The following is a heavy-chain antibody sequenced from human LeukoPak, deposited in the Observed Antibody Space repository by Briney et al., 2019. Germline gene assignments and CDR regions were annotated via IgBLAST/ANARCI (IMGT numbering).Heavy chain of an antibody. J-gene: IGHJ4*02. Sequence: ASAKVSCKAPRGTFDSYGISWVRQAPGQGLEWMGGVMAIFGGVKYGQKFQGRATITTDASTSTAYMELRSLTSEDTGIYYCARGELGDRSGFSFFDYWGQGTLVTVSS. CDR3: ARGELGDRSGFSFFDY. CDR1: RGTFDSYG. V-gene: IGHV1-69*05. D-gene: IGHD3-22*01. CDR2: VMAIFGGV.